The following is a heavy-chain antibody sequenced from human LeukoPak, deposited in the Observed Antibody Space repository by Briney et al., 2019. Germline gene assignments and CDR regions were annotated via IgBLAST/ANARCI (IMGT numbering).Heavy chain of an antibody. V-gene: IGHV3-33*06. CDR2: IWYDGSNK. D-gene: IGHD5-18*01. CDR1: GFTFSSYG. J-gene: IGHJ4*02. Sequence: GGSLRLSCAASGFTFSSYGIHWVRQAPGKGLGWVAVIWYDGSNKYYAHSVKGRFTISRDNSKNTLYLQMNSLGAEDTAVYYCAKDIRGYSYGPFDYWGQGTLVTVSS. CDR3: AKDIRGYSYGPFDY.